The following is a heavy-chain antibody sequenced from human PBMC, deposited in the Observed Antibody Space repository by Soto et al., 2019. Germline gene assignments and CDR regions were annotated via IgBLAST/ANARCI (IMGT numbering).Heavy chain of an antibody. J-gene: IGHJ6*02. V-gene: IGHV3-11*06. CDR2: ISNLGSQT. CDR1: GCNFRDYY. Sequence: QEQLVESGGGLVQPGGSLRLSCVASGCNFRDYYMSWIRQAPGKGLEWLSYISNLGSQTKYADSLKGRFTISRDNAKGSLYLQMNSLSADDTAVYYCARRFSHYYGLEVWGQETTVTVSS. CDR3: ARRFSHYYGLEV. D-gene: IGHD3-3*01.